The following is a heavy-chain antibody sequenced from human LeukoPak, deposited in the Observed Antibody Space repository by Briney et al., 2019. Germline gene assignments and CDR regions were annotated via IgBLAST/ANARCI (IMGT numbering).Heavy chain of an antibody. D-gene: IGHD1-26*01. Sequence: PAGSLRLSCAASGFTFSNYKINWVRQAPGKGLEWVSYISSTSSTIYYADSVKGRFTISRDNAKNSLYLQMHSLRAEDTAVYYCARDSVPTYSGSYFSAFDIWGQGTMVSVSS. CDR3: ARDSVPTYSGSYFSAFDI. V-gene: IGHV3-48*01. J-gene: IGHJ3*02. CDR1: GFTFSNYK. CDR2: ISSTSSTI.